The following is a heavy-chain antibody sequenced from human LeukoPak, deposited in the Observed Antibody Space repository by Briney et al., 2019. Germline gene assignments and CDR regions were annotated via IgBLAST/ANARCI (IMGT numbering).Heavy chain of an antibody. V-gene: IGHV5-51*01. J-gene: IGHJ4*02. CDR1: GYSFTSYW. D-gene: IGHD6-19*01. CDR2: IYPGDSDT. Sequence: GESLKISCKGSGYSFTSYWIGWVRQMPGKGLEWMGIIYPGDSDTRYSPSFQGQVTISADKSISTAYLQWSSLKASDTAMYYCARISGYSIGADYFDYWGQGTLVTVSS. CDR3: ARISGYSIGADYFDY.